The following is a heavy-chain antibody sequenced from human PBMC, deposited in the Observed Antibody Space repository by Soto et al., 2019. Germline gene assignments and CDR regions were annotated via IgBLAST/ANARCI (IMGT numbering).Heavy chain of an antibody. D-gene: IGHD5-12*01. Sequence: GASVKVSCKASGYTFTSYGIGWVRQAPGQGLEWMGWISAYNGNTNYAQMLQDRVTMTTDTSTSTAYMELRSLRSDDTAVYYCARNLVATNPNYDYWGQGTLVTFSS. J-gene: IGHJ4*02. CDR2: ISAYNGNT. V-gene: IGHV1-18*04. CDR1: GYTFTSYG. CDR3: ARNLVATNPNYDY.